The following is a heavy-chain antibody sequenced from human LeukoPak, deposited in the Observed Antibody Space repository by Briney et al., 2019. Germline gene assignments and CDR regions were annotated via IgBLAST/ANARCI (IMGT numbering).Heavy chain of an antibody. D-gene: IGHD3-10*01. CDR2: ISSSGSTI. V-gene: IGHV3-48*03. J-gene: IGHJ4*02. CDR1: GFTFSSYE. CDR3: ARASGVGFDY. Sequence: PGGSLRLSCAASGFTFSSYEMNWVRQAPGKGLEWVSYISSSGSTIYYADSVKGRFTISRDNAKNPLYLQMNSLRAEDTAVYYCARASGVGFDYWGQGTLVTVSS.